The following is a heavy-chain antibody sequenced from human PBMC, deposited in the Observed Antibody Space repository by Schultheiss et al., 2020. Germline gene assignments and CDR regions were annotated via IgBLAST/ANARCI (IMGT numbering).Heavy chain of an antibody. CDR2: ISPSSTYI. V-gene: IGHV3-21*05. Sequence: GGSLRLSCAASGFTFSGYSMNWVRQAPGKGLEWVSYISPSSTYIYYADSVKGRFTISRDNAKNSLYLQTNSLRAEDTAAYYCARDRVEWGLYHFDSWGQGPLVTVSS. CDR3: ARDRVEWGLYHFDS. CDR1: GFTFSGYS. D-gene: IGHD1-26*01. J-gene: IGHJ4*02.